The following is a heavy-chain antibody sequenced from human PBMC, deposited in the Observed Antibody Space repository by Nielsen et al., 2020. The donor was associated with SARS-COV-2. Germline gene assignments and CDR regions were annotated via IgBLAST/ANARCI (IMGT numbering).Heavy chain of an antibody. V-gene: IGHV4-34*01. J-gene: IGHJ5*02. CDR3: AYSSGLTAFDP. D-gene: IGHD6-19*01. Sequence: SETLSLTCAVYGGSFSGYYWSWIRQPPGKGLEWIGEINHSGSTNYNPSLKSRVTISVDKSKNQFSLKLSSVTAADTAVYYCAYSSGLTAFDPWGQGTLVTVSS. CDR2: INHSGST. CDR1: GGSFSGYY.